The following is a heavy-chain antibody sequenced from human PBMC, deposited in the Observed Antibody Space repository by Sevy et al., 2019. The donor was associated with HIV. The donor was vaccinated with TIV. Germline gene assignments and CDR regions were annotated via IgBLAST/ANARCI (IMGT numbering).Heavy chain of an antibody. J-gene: IGHJ4*02. Sequence: GESLKISCKGSGYSFTSYWIGWVRQMPGKGLEWMGIIYPGDSDTRYSPSFQGQGTISADKSISTAYLQRSSLKASDTAMYYCARQKRGIAGRISSRYYFAYWGQGTLVTDSS. D-gene: IGHD6-13*01. CDR3: ARQKRGIAGRISSRYYFAY. CDR2: IYPGDSDT. CDR1: GYSFTSYW. V-gene: IGHV5-51*01.